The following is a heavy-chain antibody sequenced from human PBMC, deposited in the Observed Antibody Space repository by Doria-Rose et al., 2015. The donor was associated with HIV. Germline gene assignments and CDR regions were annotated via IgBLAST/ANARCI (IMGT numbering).Heavy chain of an antibody. V-gene: IGHV2-26*01. Sequence: SGPVLVKPTETLTLTCTVSGVSLSSPGMGVSWIRQPPGKALEWLVNIFSDDERSYKTSLKSRLTISMGTSKSQVVLTMTDMDPVDAATYYCARIKSSRWYHKYYFDFWGQGTLVIVSA. CDR2: IFSDDER. CDR1: GVSLSSPGMG. CDR3: ARIKSSRWYHKYYFDF. D-gene: IGHD6-13*01. J-gene: IGHJ4*02.